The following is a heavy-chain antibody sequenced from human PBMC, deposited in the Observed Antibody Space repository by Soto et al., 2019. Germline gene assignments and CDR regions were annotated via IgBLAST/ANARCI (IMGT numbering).Heavy chain of an antibody. CDR3: ARGRGIGDFYMDV. J-gene: IGHJ6*03. CDR1: GFTSSSYW. CDR2: IKQDGSEE. Sequence: EVQLVESGGGLVQPGGSLRLSCAASGFTSSSYWMSWVRQAPGKGLEWVANIKQDGSEEYYVDPVKGRFTISRDNAKNSLYLQLNSLRAEDTAVYYCARGRGIGDFYMDVWGKGTMVTVSS. V-gene: IGHV3-7*01. D-gene: IGHD6-13*01.